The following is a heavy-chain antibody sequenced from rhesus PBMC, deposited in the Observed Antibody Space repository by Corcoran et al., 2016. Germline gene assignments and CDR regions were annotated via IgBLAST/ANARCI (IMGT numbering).Heavy chain of an antibody. D-gene: IGHD1-44*01. V-gene: IGHV4-165*02. CDR2: MGGSSGTT. Sequence: QVQLQESGPGLVKPSETLSLTCAVSGGSISGYYGNWIRQPPGKGLEWIGNMGGSSGTTYYNPSLKSRVTISTDTSKNQFSLNLTSVTAADTAVYYCARGRWGTVDYWGQGVLVTVSS. J-gene: IGHJ4*01. CDR3: ARGRWGTVDY. CDR1: GGSISGYY.